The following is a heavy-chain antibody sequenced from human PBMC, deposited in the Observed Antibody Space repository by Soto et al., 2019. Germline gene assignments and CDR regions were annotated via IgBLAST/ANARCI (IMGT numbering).Heavy chain of an antibody. CDR1: GDSISTNSHY. J-gene: IGHJ5*02. V-gene: IGHV4-39*01. CDR2: IFYTGST. D-gene: IGHD2-15*01. CDR3: ARSTRMNYLAP. Sequence: LSLTCTVSGDSISTNSHYWNWVRRPPGKGLEWIASIFYTGSTYYSQSLKSRVTISADTSKNQFFLKLSSVTAADTAVYFCARSTRMNYLAPWGPGTLVTVSS.